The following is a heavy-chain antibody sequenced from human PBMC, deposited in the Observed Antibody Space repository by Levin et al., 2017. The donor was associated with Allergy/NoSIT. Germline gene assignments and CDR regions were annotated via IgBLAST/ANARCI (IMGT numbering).Heavy chain of an antibody. V-gene: IGHV3-23*01. D-gene: IGHD3-16*02. CDR1: GFTFSNFA. CDR2: VDDSGDMT. Sequence: AGGSLRLSCTISGFTFSNFAMNWVRQAPARGLEWVASVDDSGDMTHYADSVEGRFTVSRDKSRDTLFLQMDSLRVDDTAVYYCAKGNFYDYVWANYRPLEHWGPGTVVTVSS. J-gene: IGHJ1*01. CDR3: AKGNFYDYVWANYRPLEH.